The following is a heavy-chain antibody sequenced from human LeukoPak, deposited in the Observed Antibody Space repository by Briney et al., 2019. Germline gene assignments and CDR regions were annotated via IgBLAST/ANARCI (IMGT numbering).Heavy chain of an antibody. Sequence: HGESPKISCKGSGYSFTSYWIGWVRQMPGKGLEWMGIIYPGDSDTRYGPSFQGQVTISADKSISTAYLQWSSLKASDTAMYYCARPTGLQTYYFDYWGQGTLVTVSS. V-gene: IGHV5-51*01. D-gene: IGHD5-18*01. J-gene: IGHJ4*02. CDR1: GYSFTSYW. CDR3: ARPTGLQTYYFDY. CDR2: IYPGDSDT.